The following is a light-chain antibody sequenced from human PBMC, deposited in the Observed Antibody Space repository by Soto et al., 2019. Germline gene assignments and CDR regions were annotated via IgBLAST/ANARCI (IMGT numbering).Light chain of an antibody. CDR2: TAS. CDR3: QQSHSTLWT. V-gene: IGKV1-39*01. CDR1: QSIAIY. Sequence: DIQMTQSPSSLSASLGDRVTITCRASQSIAIYLNWYQQKPGKAPKLLIYTASTLQSGVPSRFSGSGSGTDFTLTISSLQPEDSATYYCQQSHSTLWTFGQGTKVEIK. J-gene: IGKJ1*01.